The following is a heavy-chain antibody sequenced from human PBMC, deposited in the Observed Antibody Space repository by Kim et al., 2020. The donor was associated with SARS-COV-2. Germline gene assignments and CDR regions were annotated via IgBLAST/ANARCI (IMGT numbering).Heavy chain of an antibody. J-gene: IGHJ4*02. CDR3: ARADSLAARPLDY. CDR2: INHSGST. CDR1: GGSFSGYY. V-gene: IGHV4-34*01. D-gene: IGHD6-6*01. Sequence: SETLSLTCAVYGGSFSGYYWSWIRQPPGKGLEWIGEINHSGSTNYNPSLKSRVTISVDTSKNQFSLKLSSVTAADTAVYYCARADSLAARPLDYWGQGTL.